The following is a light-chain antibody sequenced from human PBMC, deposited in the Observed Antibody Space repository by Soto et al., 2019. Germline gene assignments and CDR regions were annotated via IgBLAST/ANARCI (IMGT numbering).Light chain of an antibody. Sequence: DSQMTQSPSTLAASVGDRVTITCRASQSVSTWLAWYQQKPGKPPKLLIYKASILQSGVSSRFSGSGSGTDFTLTISGLQPDEFATYYCQQYDRYPVTFGGGTKVEVK. CDR2: KAS. J-gene: IGKJ4*01. V-gene: IGKV1-5*03. CDR1: QSVSTW. CDR3: QQYDRYPVT.